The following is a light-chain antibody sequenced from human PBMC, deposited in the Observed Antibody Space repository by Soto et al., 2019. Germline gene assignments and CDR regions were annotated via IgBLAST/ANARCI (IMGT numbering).Light chain of an antibody. CDR3: QQYNNCPPRT. Sequence: EIVMTQSPATLSVSPGERATLSCRASQSVNSNLAWYQQKPGQAPRLLIYCASTRATGIPARFSGRESATEFTLTISSLQSEDFAVYYCQQYNNCPPRTFGQGTKLEIK. CDR2: CAS. V-gene: IGKV3-15*01. J-gene: IGKJ2*01. CDR1: QSVNSN.